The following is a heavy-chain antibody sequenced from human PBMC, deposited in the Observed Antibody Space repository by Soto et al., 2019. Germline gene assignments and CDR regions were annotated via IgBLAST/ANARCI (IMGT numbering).Heavy chain of an antibody. CDR1: GFTFSSYS. D-gene: IGHD2-2*01. Sequence: EVQLVESGGGLVKPGGSLRLSCAASGFTFSSYSMNWVRQAPGKGLEWVSSISSRSSYIYYADSVKGRFTISRDNAKNSLYLQRNSLRAEDTAVYYCARVTLGYCISTSCFYDYWCQGTLVTVSS. CDR2: ISSRSSYI. CDR3: ARVTLGYCISTSCFYDY. V-gene: IGHV3-21*01. J-gene: IGHJ4*02.